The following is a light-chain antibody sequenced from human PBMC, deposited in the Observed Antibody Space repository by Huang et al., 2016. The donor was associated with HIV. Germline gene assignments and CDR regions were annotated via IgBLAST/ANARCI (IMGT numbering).Light chain of an antibody. CDR3: QQRSAWPLT. J-gene: IGKJ4*01. V-gene: IGKV3-11*01. Sequence: EIVLTQSPATLSLSPGERATLSCRASQSVRSSLAWYQQKPGQAPRLLIYDASNGATGIPARFSGSGSGTDFTLTISNLQSEDFAVYYCQQRSAWPLTFGGGTKVEI. CDR2: DAS. CDR1: QSVRSS.